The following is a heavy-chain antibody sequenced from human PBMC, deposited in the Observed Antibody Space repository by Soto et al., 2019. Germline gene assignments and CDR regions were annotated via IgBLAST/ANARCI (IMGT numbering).Heavy chain of an antibody. CDR3: ATVGMRISGYYY. D-gene: IGHD3-22*01. CDR2: ISSSGSLK. CDR1: GFNFSNHI. J-gene: IGHJ4*02. V-gene: IGHV3-48*02. Sequence: EVQLVESGGGLVQPGGSLRLSCAASGFNFSNHIMNWVRQAPGKGLEWISYISSSGSLKHYADSVKGRFTISRDNAKSSLSRRMNSLRDEDTAVYYCATVGMRISGYYYWGQGTLVTVSS.